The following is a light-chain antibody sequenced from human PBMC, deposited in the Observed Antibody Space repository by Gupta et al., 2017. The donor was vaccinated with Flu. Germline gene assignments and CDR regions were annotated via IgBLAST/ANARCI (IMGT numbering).Light chain of an antibody. CDR3: HQEFNWPYT. V-gene: IGKV3D-15*01. CDR2: GAS. Sequence: GTLLLSPGERATPPSSAFQRVINSNLASYHQKPGQAPRLLIYGASTTATGVPDRFSGSGSGAEYTLTIISLESEELAVYYCHQEFNWPYTFGRGTKVEIK. CDR1: QRVINSN. J-gene: IGKJ4*01.